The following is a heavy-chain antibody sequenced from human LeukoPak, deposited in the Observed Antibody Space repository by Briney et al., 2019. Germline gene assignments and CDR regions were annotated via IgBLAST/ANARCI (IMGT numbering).Heavy chain of an antibody. CDR3: FRCEETSGLFGDS. V-gene: IGHV3-73*01. D-gene: IGHD3-3*01. Sequence: GGFLKLSCAASGFTFYDSAIHWVRQTPGKGLEWLGRIKSKLFNSETAYVESVKGRFTIYKDDSNDMAFLVMNNLKTDDTGLYYCFRCEETSGLFGDSWGQGALVTVSS. CDR1: GFTFYDSA. J-gene: IGHJ4*02. CDR2: IKSKLFNSET.